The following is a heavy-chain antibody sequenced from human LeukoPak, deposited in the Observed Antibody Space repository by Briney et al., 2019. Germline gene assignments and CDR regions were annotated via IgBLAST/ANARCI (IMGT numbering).Heavy chain of an antibody. Sequence: GGSLRLSCAASGFTFSSYSLNWVRQAPGKGLEWVSSISSSSSYIYYADSVKGRFTISRDNAKNSLYLQMNSLRAEDTAVYYCARDLRFSNAFDIWGQGTMVTVSS. V-gene: IGHV3-21*01. CDR3: ARDLRFSNAFDI. CDR2: ISSSSSYI. D-gene: IGHD3-10*01. CDR1: GFTFSSYS. J-gene: IGHJ3*02.